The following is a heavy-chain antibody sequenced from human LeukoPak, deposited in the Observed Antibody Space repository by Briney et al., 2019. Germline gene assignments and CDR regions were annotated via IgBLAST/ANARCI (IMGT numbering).Heavy chain of an antibody. Sequence: ASVKVSCKASGYTFTSYDINWVRQATGQGLEWMGWMNPNSGNTGYAQKFQGRVTITRNTSISTAYMELSSLRSEDTAVYYRARGIAARTYNWFDPWGQGTLVTVSS. CDR3: ARGIAARTYNWFDP. D-gene: IGHD6-6*01. CDR2: MNPNSGNT. J-gene: IGHJ5*02. CDR1: GYTFTSYD. V-gene: IGHV1-8*01.